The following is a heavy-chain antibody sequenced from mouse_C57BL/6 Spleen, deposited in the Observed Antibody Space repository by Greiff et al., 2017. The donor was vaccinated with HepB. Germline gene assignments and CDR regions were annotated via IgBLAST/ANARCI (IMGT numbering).Heavy chain of an antibody. Sequence: EVHLVESEGGLVQPGSSMKLSCTASGFTFSDYYMAWVRQVPEKGLEWVANINYDGSSTYYLDSLKSRFIISRDNAKNILYLQMSSLKSEDTATYYCAREEDYDGSWFAYWGQGTLVTVSA. CDR1: GFTFSDYY. D-gene: IGHD2-4*01. J-gene: IGHJ3*01. CDR3: AREEDYDGSWFAY. CDR2: INYDGSST. V-gene: IGHV5-16*01.